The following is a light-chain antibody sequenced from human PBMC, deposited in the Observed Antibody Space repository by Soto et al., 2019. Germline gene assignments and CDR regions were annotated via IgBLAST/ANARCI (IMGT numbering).Light chain of an antibody. J-gene: IGKJ4*01. CDR2: DAS. CDR3: QQRTNPPP. Sequence: EIVLTQSPATLSLSPGERATLSCRASQSVSSYLAWYQQKPGQAPRLLIYDASNRATGIPARFSGSGSGTDFTLTISSLEPKDFDVYYCQQRTNPPPFAGGTKVDIK. CDR1: QSVSSY. V-gene: IGKV3-11*01.